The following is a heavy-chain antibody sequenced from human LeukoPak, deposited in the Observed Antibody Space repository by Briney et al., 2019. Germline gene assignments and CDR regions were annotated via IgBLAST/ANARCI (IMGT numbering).Heavy chain of an antibody. V-gene: IGHV4-59*01. CDR3: ARLRPRLANDYGDYDAFDI. CDR1: GGSISSYY. CDR2: IYYSGST. Sequence: SETLSLTCTVSGGSISSYYWSWIRQPPGKGLEWIGYIYYSGSTNYNPSLKSRVTISVDTSKNQFSLKLSSVTAADTAVYYCARLRPRLANDYGDYDAFDIWGQGTMVTVSS. J-gene: IGHJ3*02. D-gene: IGHD4-17*01.